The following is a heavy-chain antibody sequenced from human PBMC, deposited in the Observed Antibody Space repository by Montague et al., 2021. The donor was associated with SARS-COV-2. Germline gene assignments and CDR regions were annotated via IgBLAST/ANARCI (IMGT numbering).Heavy chain of an antibody. CDR1: GGSISDGGYS. CDR2: IYYSGST. J-gene: IGHJ3*01. CDR3: AREGERFQLWLRGDDAYDL. V-gene: IGHV4-31*03. Sequence: TLSLTCTVSGGSISDGGYSWTWIRPLPGQGLEWFGCIYYSGSTFSYPTLKSRLSIGVDTSKNQFSLKLSSVAAADTAVYYCAREGERFQLWLRGDDAYDLWGQGTMVTVSS. D-gene: IGHD5-18*01.